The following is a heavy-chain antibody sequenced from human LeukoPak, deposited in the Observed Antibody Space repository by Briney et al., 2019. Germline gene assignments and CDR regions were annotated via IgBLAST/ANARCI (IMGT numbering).Heavy chain of an antibody. D-gene: IGHD3-3*01. V-gene: IGHV3-30*02. CDR3: ARVVEFGVVRAAFDI. Sequence: PGGSLRLSCAASGFTFSSYGMHWVRQAPGKGLEWVAFIRYDGSNKYYADSVKGRFTISRDNSKNTLYLQMNSLRSDDTAVYYCARVVEFGVVRAAFDIWGQGTMVTVSS. CDR2: IRYDGSNK. J-gene: IGHJ3*02. CDR1: GFTFSSYG.